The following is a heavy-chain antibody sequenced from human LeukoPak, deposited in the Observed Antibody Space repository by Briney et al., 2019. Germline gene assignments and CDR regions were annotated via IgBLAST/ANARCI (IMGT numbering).Heavy chain of an antibody. V-gene: IGHV1-2*02. D-gene: IGHD4-17*01. CDR1: GYTFIGYY. Sequence: ASVKVSCKASGYTFIGYYMHWVRQAPGQGLEWMGWINPNSGGTNYAQEFQGRVTMTRDTSISTAYMELSRLRSDDTAVYYCASSEGTVTREYYYYGMDVWGQGTSVTVSS. CDR2: INPNSGGT. CDR3: ASSEGTVTREYYYYGMDV. J-gene: IGHJ6*02.